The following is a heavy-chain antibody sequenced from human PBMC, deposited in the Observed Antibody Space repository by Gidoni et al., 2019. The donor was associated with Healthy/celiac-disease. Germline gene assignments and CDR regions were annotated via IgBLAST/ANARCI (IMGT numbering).Heavy chain of an antibody. CDR1: GFTFSSYG. CDR2: IWYDGSNK. CDR3: ARDRGYGGNSLFFG. J-gene: IGHJ4*02. Sequence: QVQLVESGGGVVQPGRSLRLSCAASGFTFSSYGMHWVRQAPGTGLEWVAVIWYDGSNKYYADSVKGRFTISRDNSKNTLYLQMNSLRAEDTAVYYCARDRGYGGNSLFFGWGQGTLVTVSS. D-gene: IGHD2-21*02. V-gene: IGHV3-33*01.